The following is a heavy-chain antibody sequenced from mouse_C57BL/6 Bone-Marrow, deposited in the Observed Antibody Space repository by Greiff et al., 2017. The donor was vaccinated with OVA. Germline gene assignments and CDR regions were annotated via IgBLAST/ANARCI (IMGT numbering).Heavy chain of an antibody. CDR3: VREIPLSMAY. Sequence: EVKLQESGGGLVQPKGSLKLSCAASGFSFNTYAMNWVRQAPGKGLEWVARIRSKSNNYATYYADSVKDRFTISRDDSESMLYLQMNNLKTEDTAMYDCVREIPLSMAYWGQGTSVTVSA. CDR2: IRSKSNNYAT. D-gene: IGHD5-1-1*01. CDR1: GFSFNTYA. V-gene: IGHV10-1*01. J-gene: IGHJ4*01.